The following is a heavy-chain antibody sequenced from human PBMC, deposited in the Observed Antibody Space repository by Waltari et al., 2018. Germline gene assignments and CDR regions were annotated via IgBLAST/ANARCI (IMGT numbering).Heavy chain of an antibody. CDR3: AREGGYSGYDLDY. D-gene: IGHD5-12*01. V-gene: IGHV4-4*07. J-gene: IGHJ4*02. CDR1: GGSISSYY. CDR2: IYTSGST. Sequence: QVQLQESGPGLVKPSETLSLTCTVSGGSISSYYWSWIRQPAGKGLEWVGRIYTSGSTNYNPSLKSRVTMSVDTSKNQFALKLSAVTAADTAVYYCAREGGYSGYDLDYWGQGTLVTVSS.